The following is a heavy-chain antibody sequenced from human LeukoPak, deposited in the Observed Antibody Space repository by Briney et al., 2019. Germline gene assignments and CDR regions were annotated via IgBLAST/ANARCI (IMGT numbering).Heavy chain of an antibody. CDR3: AKDASSWKFDY. D-gene: IGHD6-13*01. CDR2: ISYDGSNE. Sequence: PGGSLRLSCAASGITFSSYAMHWVRQAPGKGLEWVAVISYDGSNEYYADSVKGRFTISRDNSKNTLYLQMNSLRAEDTAVYYCAKDASSWKFDYWGQGTLVTVSS. J-gene: IGHJ4*02. CDR1: GITFSSYA. V-gene: IGHV3-30*04.